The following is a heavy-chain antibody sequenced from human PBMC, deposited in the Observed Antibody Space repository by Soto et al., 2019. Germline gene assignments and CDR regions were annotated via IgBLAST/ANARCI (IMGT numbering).Heavy chain of an antibody. CDR1: GVTFSTYS. CDR2: ISGSGNYT. J-gene: IGHJ4*02. D-gene: IGHD4-4*01. CDR3: AREGINNYNEYYFDS. V-gene: IGHV3-21*01. Sequence: EMHLVESGGGLVKPGGSLRLSCAASGVTFSTYSMNWVRQAPGKGLEWVSSISGSGNYTHYADFLRGRFTISRDNAKTSLYLQMNSLRAEDTAVYYCAREGINNYNEYYFDSWGQGTVVTVSS.